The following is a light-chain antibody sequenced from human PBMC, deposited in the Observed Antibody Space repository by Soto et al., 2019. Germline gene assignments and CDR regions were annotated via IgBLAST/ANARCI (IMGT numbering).Light chain of an antibody. Sequence: DIQMTQSPSSLSASVGDRVTITCRASQSISSYLNWYQQKPGKAPNLLIYAASSLQSGVPSRFSGSGSGTDFTLTISSLQPEDFATYYCQQSNITPYTFGQGTKLEIK. CDR2: AAS. CDR1: QSISSY. V-gene: IGKV1-39*01. J-gene: IGKJ2*01. CDR3: QQSNITPYT.